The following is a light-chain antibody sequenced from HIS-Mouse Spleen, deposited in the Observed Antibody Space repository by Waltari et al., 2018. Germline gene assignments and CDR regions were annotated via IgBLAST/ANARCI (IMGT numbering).Light chain of an antibody. CDR3: SSYAGSNNVV. CDR1: SSDVGGYNY. J-gene: IGLJ2*01. CDR2: EVS. Sequence: QSALTQPPSASGSPGQSVTIYCTGTSSDVGGYNYVSWYQQHPGKAPKLMIYEVSKRPSGVPDRFSGSKSGNTASLTVSGLQAEDEADYYCSSYAGSNNVVFGGGTKPTVL. V-gene: IGLV2-8*01.